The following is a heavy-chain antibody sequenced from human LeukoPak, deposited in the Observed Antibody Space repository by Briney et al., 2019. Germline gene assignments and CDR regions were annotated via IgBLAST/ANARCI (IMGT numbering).Heavy chain of an antibody. J-gene: IGHJ6*03. CDR2: IYYSGST. CDR3: ARGRSSMVRGYYYYYMDV. D-gene: IGHD3-10*01. V-gene: IGHV4-39*07. CDR1: GGSISTSSYY. Sequence: PSETLSLTCTVSGGSISTSSYYWGWIRQPPGKGLECIGNIYYSGSTYYNPSLKSRVTISVDTSKNQFSLKLSSVTAADTAVYYCARGRSSMVRGYYYYYMDVWGKGTTVTISS.